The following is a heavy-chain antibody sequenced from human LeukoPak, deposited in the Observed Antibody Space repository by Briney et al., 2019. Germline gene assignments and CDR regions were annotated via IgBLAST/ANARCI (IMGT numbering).Heavy chain of an antibody. CDR2: ISYDGSNK. J-gene: IGHJ4*02. D-gene: IGHD1-14*01. Sequence: GGSLRLSCAASGFTFSSYGMHWVRQAPGKGLERVAVISYDGSNKYYADSVKGRFTISRDNSKNTLYLQMNSLRAEDTAVYYCAKVTSRTGGFDYWGQGTLVTVSS. V-gene: IGHV3-30*18. CDR1: GFTFSSYG. CDR3: AKVTSRTGGFDY.